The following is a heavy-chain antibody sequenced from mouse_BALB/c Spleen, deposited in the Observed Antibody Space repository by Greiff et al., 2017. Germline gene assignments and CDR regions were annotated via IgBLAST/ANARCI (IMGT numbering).Heavy chain of an antibody. J-gene: IGHJ4*01. Sequence: VKLVESGPGLVQPSQSLSITCTVSGFSLTSYGVHWVRQSPGKGLEWLGVIWSGGSTDYNAAFISRLSISKDNSKSQVFFKMNSLQANDTAIYYCARGRWLLRLDYWGQGTSVTVSS. D-gene: IGHD2-3*01. CDR1: GFSLTSYG. CDR3: ARGRWLLRLDY. CDR2: IWSGGST. V-gene: IGHV2-2*02.